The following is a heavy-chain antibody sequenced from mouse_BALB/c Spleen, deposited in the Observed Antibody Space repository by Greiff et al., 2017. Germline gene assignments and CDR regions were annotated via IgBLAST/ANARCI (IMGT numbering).Heavy chain of an antibody. CDR2: INPSNGGT. J-gene: IGHJ4*01. D-gene: IGHD2-14*01. V-gene: IGHV1S81*02. Sequence: QVQLKQSGAELVKPGASVKLSCKASGYTFTSYYMYWVKQRPGQGLEWIGEINPSNGGTNFNEKFKSKATLTVDKSSSTAYMQLSSLTSEDSAVYYCTRGVRQGRDYWGQGTSVTVSS. CDR3: TRGVRQGRDY. CDR1: GYTFTSYY.